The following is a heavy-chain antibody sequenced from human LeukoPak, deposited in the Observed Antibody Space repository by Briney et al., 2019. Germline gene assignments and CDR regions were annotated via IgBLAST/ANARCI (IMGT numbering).Heavy chain of an antibody. J-gene: IGHJ3*02. D-gene: IGHD6-13*01. CDR3: ANGEQLVRPTYDAFDI. CDR2: ISGSGGST. CDR1: GFTFNNFW. Sequence: PGGSLRLSCAASGFTFNNFWMHWVRQAPGKGLEWVSAISGSGGSTYYADSVKGRFTISRDNSKNTLYLQMNSLRAEDTAVYYCANGEQLVRPTYDAFDIWGQGTMVTVSS. V-gene: IGHV3-23*01.